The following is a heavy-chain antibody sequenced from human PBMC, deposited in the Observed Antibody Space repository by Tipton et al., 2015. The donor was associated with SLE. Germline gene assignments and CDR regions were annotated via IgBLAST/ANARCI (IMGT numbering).Heavy chain of an antibody. D-gene: IGHD4-17*01. CDR1: GYTFLSYG. J-gene: IGHJ2*01. Sequence: QLVQSGGEVKNPGASVKVSCKASGYTFLSYGISWVRQAPGQGLEWMGWISVYDGSTYYAQTVQGRVTLTTDTSTRTAYMELRSLRSDDTAVYYCARVVTTGLYWYFDLWGRGTLVTVSS. CDR2: ISVYDGST. CDR3: ARVVTTGLYWYFDL. V-gene: IGHV1-18*01.